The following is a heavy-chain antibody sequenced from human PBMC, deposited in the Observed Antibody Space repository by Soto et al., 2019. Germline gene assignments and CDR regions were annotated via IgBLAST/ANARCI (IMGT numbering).Heavy chain of an antibody. CDR2: INPSGGST. Sequence: QVQVVQSGAEVKKPGASVKVSCKASGYTFTNYYMHWVRQAPGQGLEWMGIINPSGGSTAYAQKFQGRVTMTRDTSTSTVYMELSSLRSEDTAVYYCARDQVTTMVRGAYYGMDVWGQGTTVTVSS. CDR1: GYTFTNYY. D-gene: IGHD3-10*01. V-gene: IGHV1-46*01. J-gene: IGHJ6*02. CDR3: ARDQVTTMVRGAYYGMDV.